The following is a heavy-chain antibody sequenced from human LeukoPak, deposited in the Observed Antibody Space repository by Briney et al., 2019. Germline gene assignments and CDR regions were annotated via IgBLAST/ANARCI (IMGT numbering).Heavy chain of an antibody. D-gene: IGHD1-26*01. Sequence: GGSLRLSCAASGFTLSSYAMSWVRQAPGKGLEWVSAISDTGNTYHADSVKGRFTISRDNAKNSLYLQMNSLRAEDTAVYYCAREVVGATTYDYWGQGTLVTVSS. CDR2: ISDTGNT. CDR1: GFTLSSYA. J-gene: IGHJ4*02. V-gene: IGHV3-23*01. CDR3: AREVVGATTYDY.